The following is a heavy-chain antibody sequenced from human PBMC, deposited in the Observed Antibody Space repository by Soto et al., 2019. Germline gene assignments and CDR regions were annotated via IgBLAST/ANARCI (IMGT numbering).Heavy chain of an antibody. Sequence: SETLXLTCAVYGGSFSEYYWSWIRQPPGKGLEWIGEINHSGSTNYNPSLKSRVTISVDTSKKQFFLKLSSVTAADTAVYYCARWGNNLDPWGQGTLVTVSS. J-gene: IGHJ5*02. CDR3: ARWGNNLDP. V-gene: IGHV4-34*01. D-gene: IGHD3-16*01. CDR1: GGSFSEYY. CDR2: INHSGST.